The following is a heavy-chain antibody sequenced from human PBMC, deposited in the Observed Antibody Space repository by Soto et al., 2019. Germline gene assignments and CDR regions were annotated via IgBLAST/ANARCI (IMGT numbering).Heavy chain of an antibody. D-gene: IGHD3-9*01. CDR2: ILYSGST. V-gene: IGHV4-39*01. J-gene: IGHJ2*01. Sequence: PGKGLEWIGSILYSGSTNYNPSLKSRVTLSVETSKNQFSLKMSSVTAADTALYFFFQAEDGRRYLCTVSAFLLNRSSDL. CDR3: FQAEDGRRYLCTVSAFLLNRSSDL.